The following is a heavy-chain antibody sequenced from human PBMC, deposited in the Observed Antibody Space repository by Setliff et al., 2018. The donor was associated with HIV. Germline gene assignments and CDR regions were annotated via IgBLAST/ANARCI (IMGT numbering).Heavy chain of an antibody. J-gene: IGHJ4*02. CDR1: GYTFTDHY. D-gene: IGHD2-15*01. Sequence: RASVKVSCKASGYTFTDHYIHWVRQAPGQGLEWMGRINPNSGGTSYAQNLQGRVTMTRNTPINTIYMELTGVTYNDTAVYYCARRVVAAATSLSILGIRPDCFDYWGQGTLVTVSS. CDR2: INPNSGGT. CDR3: ARRVVAAATSLSILGIRPDCFDY. V-gene: IGHV1-2*06.